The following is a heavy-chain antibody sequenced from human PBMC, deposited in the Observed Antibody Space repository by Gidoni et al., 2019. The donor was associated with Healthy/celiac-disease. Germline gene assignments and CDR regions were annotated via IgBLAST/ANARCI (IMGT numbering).Heavy chain of an antibody. CDR1: GFNFSSYG. CDR2: ISYDGSNK. V-gene: IGHV3-30*03. CDR3: ARDDLPSTFIVVVVAATGGVDY. D-gene: IGHD2-15*01. Sequence: QVQLVESGGGVVQPGRSLRLSCAASGFNFSSYGMHWVRQAPGKGLEWVAVISYDGSNKYYADSVKGRFTISRDNSKNTLYLQMNSLRAEDTAVYYCARDDLPSTFIVVVVAATGGVDYWGQGTLVTVSS. J-gene: IGHJ4*02.